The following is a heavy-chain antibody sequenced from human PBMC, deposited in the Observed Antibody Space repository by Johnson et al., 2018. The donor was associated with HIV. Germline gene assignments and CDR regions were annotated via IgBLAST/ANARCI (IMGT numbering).Heavy chain of an antibody. V-gene: IGHV3-30*02. Sequence: VQLVESGGGVVQPGGSLRLSCAASGFTFSSYGMHWVRQAPGKGLEWVAFIRYDGSNKYYADSVKGRFTISRDNAKNSLYLQMNSLRAEETAWYYCARPVWNIGYYPFGAFDIWGQGTMVTVSS. D-gene: IGHD3-22*01. J-gene: IGHJ3*02. CDR2: IRYDGSNK. CDR1: GFTFSSYG. CDR3: ARPVWNIGYYPFGAFDI.